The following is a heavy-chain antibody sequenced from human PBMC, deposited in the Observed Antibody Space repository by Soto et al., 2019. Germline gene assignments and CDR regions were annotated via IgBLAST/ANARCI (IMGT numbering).Heavy chain of an antibody. Sequence: VGSLRLSCSASGFSVNNNYMTWVRQAPGRRPEWVAVIYTRGTTHYADFATGRFTFSRDNSKNTLYLQMDSLRPEDTAVYYCAKLWGYYFESWGPGTLVTVSS. CDR3: AKLWGYYFES. CDR1: GFSVNNNY. D-gene: IGHD2-21*01. CDR2: IYTRGTT. V-gene: IGHV3-53*01. J-gene: IGHJ4*02.